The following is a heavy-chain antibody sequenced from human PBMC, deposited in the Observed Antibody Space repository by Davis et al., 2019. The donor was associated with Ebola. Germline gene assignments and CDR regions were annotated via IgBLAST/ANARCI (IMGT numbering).Heavy chain of an antibody. V-gene: IGHV1-69*06. J-gene: IGHJ4*02. CDR3: AREGGYSSGWPYFDN. Sequence: SVTVSCKASGATFSSYAISWVRQAPGQGLEWMGGIIPILGPGNYGQKFQGRVTITADKSTSTAYMELSSLRYEDTAVYYCAREGGYSSGWPYFDNWGQGTLVTVSS. CDR1: GATFSSYA. D-gene: IGHD6-19*01. CDR2: IIPILGPG.